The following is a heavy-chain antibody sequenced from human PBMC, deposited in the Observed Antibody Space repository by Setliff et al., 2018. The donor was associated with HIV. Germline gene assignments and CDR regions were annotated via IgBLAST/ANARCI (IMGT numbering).Heavy chain of an antibody. CDR2: ISTGSDAT. D-gene: IGHD6-19*01. CDR3: ARTSIVVAGNDY. J-gene: IGHJ4*02. CDR1: GFTFSRSD. Sequence: VGSLSLSCAASGFTFSRSDMSWVRQAPGKGLEWVSYISTGSDATYYADSVKGRFTISRDNPKNSLYLQMNSLRVEGTAVYYCARTSIVVAGNDYWGQGTLVTVSS. V-gene: IGHV3-48*04.